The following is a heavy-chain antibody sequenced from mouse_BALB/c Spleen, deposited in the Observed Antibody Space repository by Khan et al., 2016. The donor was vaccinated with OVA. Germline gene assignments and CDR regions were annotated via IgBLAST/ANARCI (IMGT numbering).Heavy chain of an antibody. D-gene: IGHD2-1*01. V-gene: IGHV9-1*02. CDR2: INTYTGEA. CDR3: ASSRGNYLLDL. J-gene: IGHJ2*01. CDR1: GYTFTDYA. Sequence: QIQLVQSGPELKKPGETVRISCKASGYTFTDYAVNWVKQAPGKGLMWMGWINTYTGEATYVAEFKGRFAFSLETSASTAHLQIYNLKNEDMATYFCASSRGNYLLDLWGQGTTLTVSS.